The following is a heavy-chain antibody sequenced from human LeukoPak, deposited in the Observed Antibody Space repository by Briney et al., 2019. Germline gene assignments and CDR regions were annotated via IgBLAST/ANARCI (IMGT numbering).Heavy chain of an antibody. Sequence: PSETLSLTCAVSGGSISSGGYPWSWIRQPPGKGLEWIGYIYYSGSTNYNPSLKSRVTISVDTSKNQFSLKLSSVTAADTAVYYCARDDYYGSWGDPGTLDVWGQGTTVTVSS. CDR3: ARDDYYGSWGDPGTLDV. V-gene: IGHV4-61*08. D-gene: IGHD3-10*01. J-gene: IGHJ6*02. CDR2: IYYSGST. CDR1: GGSISSGGYP.